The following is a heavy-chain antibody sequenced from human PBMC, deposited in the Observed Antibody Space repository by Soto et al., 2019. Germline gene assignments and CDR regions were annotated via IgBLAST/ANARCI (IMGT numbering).Heavy chain of an antibody. D-gene: IGHD3-22*01. CDR2: ISGYNGNT. Sequence: GASVKVSCKASGYTFSNYGFSWVRQAPGQGLEWMGWISGYNGNTNYAERLQGRVTMTTDTSTSTAYMELKSLRYDDTAVYYCAKEADISGYNPDYWGQGTQVTVSS. CDR1: GYTFSNYG. CDR3: AKEADISGYNPDY. J-gene: IGHJ4*02. V-gene: IGHV1-18*01.